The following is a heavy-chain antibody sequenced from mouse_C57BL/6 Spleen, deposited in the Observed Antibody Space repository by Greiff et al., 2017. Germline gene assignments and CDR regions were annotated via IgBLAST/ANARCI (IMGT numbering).Heavy chain of an antibody. CDR2: ISDDGSYT. V-gene: IGHV5-4*01. CDR1: GFTFSSYD. CDR3: ARDRRLPFAY. Sequence: EVQLVESGGGLVKPGGSLKLSCAASGFTFSSYDMSWVRQTPEKRLEWVATISDDGSYTYYPDNVKGRFTISRDNAKNKLYLQMSHLKSEDTAMYYCARDRRLPFAYWGQGTLVTVSA. D-gene: IGHD2-4*01. J-gene: IGHJ3*01.